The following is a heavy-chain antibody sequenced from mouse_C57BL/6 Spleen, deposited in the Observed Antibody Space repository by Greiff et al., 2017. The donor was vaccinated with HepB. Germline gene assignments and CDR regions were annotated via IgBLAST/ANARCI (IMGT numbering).Heavy chain of an antibody. CDR1: GFTFSSYA. CDR3: ARDRGTVVPHWYFDV. D-gene: IGHD1-1*01. J-gene: IGHJ1*03. CDR2: ISDGGSYT. V-gene: IGHV5-4*01. Sequence: EVQGVESGGGLVKPGGSLKLSCAASGFTFSSYAMSWVRQTPEKRLEWVATISDGGSYTYYPDNVKGRFTISRDNAKNNLYLQMSHLKSEDTAMYYCARDRGTVVPHWYFDVWGTGTTVTVSS.